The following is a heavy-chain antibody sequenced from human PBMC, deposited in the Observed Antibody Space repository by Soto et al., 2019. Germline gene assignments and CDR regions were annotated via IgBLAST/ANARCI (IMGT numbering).Heavy chain of an antibody. J-gene: IGHJ5*02. CDR2: IYYSGST. CDR1: SGSLNNYY. CDR3: VRRGRTSNGDWFDL. Sequence: SETLSLTCTVASGSLNNYYLSWVWPSPGKGLEWIGSIYYSGSTYYNPSLTSPVTISIDTSKNQFSLSLRSVTAADTAVYFCVRRGRTSNGDWFDLWGQGILVTVSS. V-gene: IGHV4-59*04. D-gene: IGHD3-3*02.